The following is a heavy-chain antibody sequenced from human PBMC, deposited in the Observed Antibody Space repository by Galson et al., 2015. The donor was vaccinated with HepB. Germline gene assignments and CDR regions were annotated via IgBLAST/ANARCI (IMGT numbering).Heavy chain of an antibody. D-gene: IGHD3-10*01. CDR3: ARGVQAFDI. CDR1: GFTFSSYG. Sequence: SLRLSCAASGFTFSSYGLHWVRQAPGKGLEWVAVIWYDGSNKYYVDSVKGRFTIPRDNSKNMLYLQMNSLRAEDTAVYYCARGVQAFDIWGQGTMVTVSS. V-gene: IGHV3-33*01. J-gene: IGHJ3*02. CDR2: IWYDGSNK.